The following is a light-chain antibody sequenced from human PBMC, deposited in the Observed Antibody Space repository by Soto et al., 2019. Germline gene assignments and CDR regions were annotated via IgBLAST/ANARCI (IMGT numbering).Light chain of an antibody. J-gene: IGKJ1*01. V-gene: IGKV1-5*03. CDR3: LQDFQYPRT. CDR1: QTISSW. Sequence: DIQMTQSPSTLSGSVGDRVTITCRASQTISSWLAWYQQKPGKAPKLLIYKASTLQSGVPSRFSGNFSATNFSLTIGSLQSEDFATYYCLQDFQYPRTFGQGTKVDI. CDR2: KAS.